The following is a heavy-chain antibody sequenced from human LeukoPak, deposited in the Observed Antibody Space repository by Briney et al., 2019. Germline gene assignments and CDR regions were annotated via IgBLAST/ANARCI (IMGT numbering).Heavy chain of an antibody. V-gene: IGHV3-53*01. D-gene: IGHD2-21*02. J-gene: IGHJ3*02. CDR3: ATYCGGDCYSPHDAFEM. Sequence: VGTLSLSCAASGLSASSNSMNWVPQAPGKGLECGSMIYSGGSTYYADSVKGRFTISRDNSKNTLYLQMTSLTAADTAVYYCATYCGGDCYSPHDAFEMWGQGTLVTVSS. CDR1: GLSASSNS. CDR2: IYSGGST.